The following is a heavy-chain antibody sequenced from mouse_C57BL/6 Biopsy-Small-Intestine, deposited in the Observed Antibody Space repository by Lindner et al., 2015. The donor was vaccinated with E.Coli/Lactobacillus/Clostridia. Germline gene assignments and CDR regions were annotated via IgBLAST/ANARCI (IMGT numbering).Heavy chain of an antibody. J-gene: IGHJ3*01. V-gene: IGHV10-3*01. CDR3: VRGDYSGSNNVFAY. Sequence: ESGGGLVQPKGSLKLSCAASGFTFNTYAMHWVRQAPGKGLEWVARIRSKSNNYATYYADSVKDRFTISRDDSQSMLYLQMNNLKPEDTAMCYCVRGDYSGSNNVFAYWGQGTLVTVSA. CDR1: GFTFNTYA. D-gene: IGHD1-1*01. CDR2: IRSKSNNYAT.